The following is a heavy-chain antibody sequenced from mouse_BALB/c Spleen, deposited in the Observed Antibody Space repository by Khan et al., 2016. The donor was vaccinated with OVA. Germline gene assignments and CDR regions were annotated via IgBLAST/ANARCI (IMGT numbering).Heavy chain of an antibody. Sequence: VQLQESGPGLVKPSQSLSLTCTVTGYSITSDYAWNWIQQFPGNKLEWMGYISYSGRTSYNPSLKSRISITRDTSKTPFFLQLNSVTTEDTATRDGAREVTITTVVATDFDYWGQGSTLTVSA. D-gene: IGHD1-1*01. CDR2: ISYSGRT. CDR3: AREVTITTVVATDFDY. J-gene: IGHJ2*01. V-gene: IGHV3-2*02. CDR1: GYSITSDYA.